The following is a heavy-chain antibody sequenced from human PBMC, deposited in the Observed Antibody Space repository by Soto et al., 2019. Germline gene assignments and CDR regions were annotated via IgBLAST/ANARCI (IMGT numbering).Heavy chain of an antibody. CDR3: ARLLGGDVLTGQNCYFDK. Sequence: QVQLQESGPGLVKPSETLSLTCTVSRGSTSSYYWSWIRQPPGKGLEWIAYIYYSGTTNYNPSLKSRVTISIDTSKNQFSLKLSSVTAADTAVYYCARLLGGDVLTGQNCYFDKWGHGTLVTVSS. V-gene: IGHV4-59*08. J-gene: IGHJ4*01. CDR1: RGSTSSYY. D-gene: IGHD3-9*01. CDR2: IYYSGTT.